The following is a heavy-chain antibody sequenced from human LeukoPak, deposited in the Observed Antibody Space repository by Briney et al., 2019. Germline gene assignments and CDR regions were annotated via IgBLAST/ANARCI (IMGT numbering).Heavy chain of an antibody. D-gene: IGHD3-3*01. J-gene: IGHJ4*02. Sequence: GESLKISCKGSGYSFTSYLIGWVRQMPGKGLEWMGIIYPGDSDTRYSPSFQGQVTISADKSISTAYLQWGSLKASDTAMYYCARGSRITIFGVVTSFDYWGQGTLVTVSS. CDR3: ARGSRITIFGVVTSFDY. V-gene: IGHV5-51*01. CDR2: IYPGDSDT. CDR1: GYSFTSYL.